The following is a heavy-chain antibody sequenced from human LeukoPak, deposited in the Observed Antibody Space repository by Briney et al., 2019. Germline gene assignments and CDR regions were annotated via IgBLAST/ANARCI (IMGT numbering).Heavy chain of an antibody. D-gene: IGHD3-10*01. CDR1: GYSISSGYY. J-gene: IGHJ4*02. Sequence: PSETLSLTCAVSGYSISSGYYWGWIRQPPGKGLEWIGGIYHSGSTYYNPSLKSRVTISVDTSKNQFSLKLSSVTAADTAVYYCARLIYYGSGSEFDYWGQGTLVTVSS. V-gene: IGHV4-38-2*01. CDR3: ARLIYYGSGSEFDY. CDR2: IYHSGST.